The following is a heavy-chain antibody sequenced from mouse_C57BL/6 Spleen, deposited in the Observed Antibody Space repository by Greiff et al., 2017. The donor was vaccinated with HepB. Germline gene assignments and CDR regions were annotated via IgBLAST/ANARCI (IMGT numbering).Heavy chain of an antibody. CDR3: ARKGSRNYFDY. CDR1: GYTFTDYN. Sequence: VQLQQSGPELVKPGASVKMSCKASGYTFTDYNMHWVKQSHGKSLEWIGYINPNNGGTSYNQKFKGKATLTVNKSSSKAYMELRSLTSEESAVYYCARKGSRNYFDYWGQGTTLTVSS. J-gene: IGHJ2*01. D-gene: IGHD1-1*01. CDR2: INPNNGGT. V-gene: IGHV1-22*01.